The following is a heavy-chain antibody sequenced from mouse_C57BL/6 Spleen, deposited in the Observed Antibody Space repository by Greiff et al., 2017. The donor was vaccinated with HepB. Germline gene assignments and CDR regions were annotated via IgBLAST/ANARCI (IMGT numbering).Heavy chain of an antibody. CDR2: IHPNSGST. V-gene: IGHV1-64*01. Sequence: QVQLQQPGAELVKPGASVKLSCKASGYTFTSYWMHWVKQRPGQGLEWIGMIHPNSGSTNYNEKFKSKATLTVDKSSSTAYMQLSSLTSEDSAVYYCARSRDTTGFDYWGQGTTLTVSS. CDR1: GYTFTSYW. CDR3: ARSRDTTGFDY. J-gene: IGHJ2*01. D-gene: IGHD1-1*01.